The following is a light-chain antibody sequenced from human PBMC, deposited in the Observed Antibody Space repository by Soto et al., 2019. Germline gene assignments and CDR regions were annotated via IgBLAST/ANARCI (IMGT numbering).Light chain of an antibody. J-gene: IGKJ1*01. CDR2: GAS. V-gene: IGKV3-15*01. CDR3: QQYNSWPGT. Sequence: EIVMTQSPATESVSPGERATLSCRASQSVSGNLAWYQQKPGQAPRLLIYGASTRATGIPARFSGSASGTDFTLTISSLQSEDFAVYYCQQYNSWPGTFGQGTKVDIK. CDR1: QSVSGN.